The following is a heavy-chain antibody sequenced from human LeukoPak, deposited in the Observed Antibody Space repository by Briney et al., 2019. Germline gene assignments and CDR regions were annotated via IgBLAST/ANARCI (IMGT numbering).Heavy chain of an antibody. J-gene: IGHJ6*02. CDR1: GFTVSSNY. CDR3: ATEASSKGMDV. CDR2: IYSGGST. Sequence: GGSLRLSCAASGFTVSSNYMSWVRQAPGKGLEWVSVIYSGGSTYYADSVKGRFTISRDNSKNTLYLQMNSLRAEDTAVYYCATEASSKGMDVWCQGTTVTVSS. V-gene: IGHV3-66*01.